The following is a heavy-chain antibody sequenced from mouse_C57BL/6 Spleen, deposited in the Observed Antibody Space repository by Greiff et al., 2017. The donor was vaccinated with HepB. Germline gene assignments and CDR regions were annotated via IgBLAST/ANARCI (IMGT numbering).Heavy chain of an antibody. CDR1: GYSITSGYY. CDR2: ISYDGSN. D-gene: IGHD4-1*01. V-gene: IGHV3-6*01. CDR3: ARVDWDGDYAMDY. Sequence: EVKLQESGPGLVKPSQSLSLTCSVTGYSITSGYYWNWIRQFPGNKLEWMGYISYDGSNNYNPSLKNRISITRDTSKNQFFLKLNSVTTEDTATYYCARVDWDGDYAMDYWGQGTSVTVSS. J-gene: IGHJ4*01.